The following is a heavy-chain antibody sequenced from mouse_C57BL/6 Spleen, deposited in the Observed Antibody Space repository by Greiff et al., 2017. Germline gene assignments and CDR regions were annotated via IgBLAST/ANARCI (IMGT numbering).Heavy chain of an antibody. Sequence: QVQLQQPGAELVRPGSSVKLSCKASGYTFTSYWLDWVQQRPGQGLEWIGNIYPSDSETHYNQKFKDKATLTVDKTSSTAYMQLSSLTSKDSAVYYCARGGYSKRDLDYWGQGTTLTVSS. CDR3: ARGGYSKRDLDY. J-gene: IGHJ2*01. CDR1: GYTFTSYW. V-gene: IGHV1-61*01. CDR2: IYPSDSET.